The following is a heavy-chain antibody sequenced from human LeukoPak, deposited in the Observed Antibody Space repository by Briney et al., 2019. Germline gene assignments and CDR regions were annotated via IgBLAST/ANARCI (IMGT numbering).Heavy chain of an antibody. J-gene: IGHJ2*01. V-gene: IGHV4-34*01. CDR1: GGSFSGYY. CDR2: INHSGST. Sequence: SETLSLTCAVYGGSFSGYYWSWVRQPPGKGLEWIGEINHSGSTNYNPSLKSRVTISVDTSKNQFSLKLNSVTAADTAVYYCARWPRARYFDLWGRGTLVTVSS. CDR3: ARWPRARYFDL.